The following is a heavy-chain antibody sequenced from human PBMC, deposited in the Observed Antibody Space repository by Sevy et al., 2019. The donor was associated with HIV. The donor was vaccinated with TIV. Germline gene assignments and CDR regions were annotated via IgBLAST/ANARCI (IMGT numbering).Heavy chain of an antibody. CDR2: FDPKHSER. J-gene: IGHJ5*02. CDR1: GNTLTELS. CDR3: ATNIRYFSGRTLYWAEGLFDP. Sequence: ASVKVSCKVSGNTLTELSMHWVRQSPGKGLEWMVSFDPKHSERIYAQKFQGRIAMTEDTSTETAYMELSSLRSEDTAVYYCATNIRYFSGRTLYWAEGLFDPWGQGTLVTVSS. V-gene: IGHV1-24*01. D-gene: IGHD2-15*01.